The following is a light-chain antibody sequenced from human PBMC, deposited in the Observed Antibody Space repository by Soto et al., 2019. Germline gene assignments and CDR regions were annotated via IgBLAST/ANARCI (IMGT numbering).Light chain of an antibody. CDR1: SSDVGGYNY. CDR3: SSYAGSNNFV. J-gene: IGLJ1*01. CDR2: EVS. V-gene: IGLV2-8*01. Sequence: QSVLTQPPSASGSPGQSVTISCTGTSSDVGGYNYVSWYQQHPGKAPKLMIYEVSERPSGVPDRFSGSKSSNTASLTVSGRQAQDEADYYCSSYAGSNNFVFXTGTKVTVL.